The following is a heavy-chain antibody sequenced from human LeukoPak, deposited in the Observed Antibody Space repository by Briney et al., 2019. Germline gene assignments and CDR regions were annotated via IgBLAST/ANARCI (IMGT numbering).Heavy chain of an antibody. CDR2: INPNTGAT. V-gene: IGHV1-2*02. CDR3: AGRPDTAVVAIFDY. Sequence: GASVKVSCKAFGYTFTGYYVHWLRQAPGQGLEWMGWINPNTGATNYAQKFQGRVTMTGDTSISTAYMELSSLSFDDTAVYYCAGRPDTAVVAIFDYWGQGTLVTVSS. CDR1: GYTFTGYY. J-gene: IGHJ4*02. D-gene: IGHD5-18*01.